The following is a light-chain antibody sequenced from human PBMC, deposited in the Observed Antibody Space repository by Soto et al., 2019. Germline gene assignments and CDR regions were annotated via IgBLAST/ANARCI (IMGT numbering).Light chain of an antibody. J-gene: IGLJ2*01. Sequence: QSALTQPPSASGSPGQSVTISCTGTSSDVGGYNYVSRYQQHPGKAPKLMIIEVSKRPSGVPDRFSGSKSGNTASLTVSGLQAEDEADYYCSSYAGSNVVFGGGTKVTVL. CDR3: SSYAGSNVV. V-gene: IGLV2-8*01. CDR1: SSDVGGYNY. CDR2: EVS.